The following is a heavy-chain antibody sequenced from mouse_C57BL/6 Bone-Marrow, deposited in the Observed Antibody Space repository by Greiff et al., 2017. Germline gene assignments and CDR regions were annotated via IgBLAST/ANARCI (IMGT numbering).Heavy chain of an antibody. Sequence: QVQLQQSGPELVKPGASVKLSCKASGYTFTSYDINWVKQRPGQGLEWIGWIYPRGGSTKYNEKFKGKATLTVDTSSSTAYMELHSLTFEDSAVYFCARDYGSSYWYFDVWGTGTTVTVSS. V-gene: IGHV1-85*01. J-gene: IGHJ1*03. CDR2: IYPRGGST. CDR1: GYTFTSYD. CDR3: ARDYGSSYWYFDV. D-gene: IGHD1-1*01.